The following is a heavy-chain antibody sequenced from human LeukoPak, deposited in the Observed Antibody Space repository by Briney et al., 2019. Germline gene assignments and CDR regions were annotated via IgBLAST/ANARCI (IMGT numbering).Heavy chain of an antibody. CDR2: VSGSGSTV. J-gene: IGHJ4*02. V-gene: IGHV3-48*01. CDR3: VRQFAS. Sequence: PGGSLRLSCAASGFTFSDHIMNWVRQLPGKRLEWVAYVSGSGSTVYYADSVKGRFTISRDNGKSSLYLQMNSLGVEDTALYYCVRQFASWGQGTLVTVSS. CDR1: GFTFSDHI.